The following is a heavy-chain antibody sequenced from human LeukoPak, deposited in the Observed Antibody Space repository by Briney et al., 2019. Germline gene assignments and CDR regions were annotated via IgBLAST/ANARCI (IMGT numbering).Heavy chain of an antibody. CDR2: ISGSGGST. D-gene: IGHD5-18*01. J-gene: IGHJ4*02. V-gene: IGHV3-23*01. Sequence: PGGTLRLSCAASGFTFSSYGMNWVRQAPGKGLEWVSAISGSGGSTYYADSVKGRFTISRDNSKNTLYLQMNSLRAEDTAVYYCAKDRTPVDTAMVLFDYWGQGTLVTVSS. CDR3: AKDRTPVDTAMVLFDY. CDR1: GFTFSSYG.